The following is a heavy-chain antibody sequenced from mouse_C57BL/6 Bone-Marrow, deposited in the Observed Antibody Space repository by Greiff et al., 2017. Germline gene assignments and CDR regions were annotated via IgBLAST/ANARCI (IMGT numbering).Heavy chain of an antibody. J-gene: IGHJ4*01. CDR1: GYTFTDYY. V-gene: IGHV1-26*01. CDR2: INPNNGGT. Sequence: EVQLQQSGPELLKPGASVKISCKASGYTFTDYYMNWVKQSHGKSLEWIGDINPNNGGTSYNQKFKGKATLTVDKSSSTAYMELRSLTSEDSAVYYCARRGVRDYAMDYWGQGTSVTVSS. D-gene: IGHD2-2*01. CDR3: ARRGVRDYAMDY.